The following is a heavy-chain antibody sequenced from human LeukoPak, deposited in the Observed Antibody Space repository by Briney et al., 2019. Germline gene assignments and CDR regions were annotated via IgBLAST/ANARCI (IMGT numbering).Heavy chain of an antibody. D-gene: IGHD2-21*02. CDR3: ARDREVVPAMAQMDV. V-gene: IGHV3-53*01. CDR1: GFTVSTNY. CDR2: IYTDGST. Sequence: GGSLRLSCAASGFTVSTNYMSWDRQAPGKGLEWVSVIYTDGSTHYADSVKGRFTISRDNSKNALYLQMNSLRAEDTAVYYCARDREVVPAMAQMDVWGKGTTVTVSS. J-gene: IGHJ6*04.